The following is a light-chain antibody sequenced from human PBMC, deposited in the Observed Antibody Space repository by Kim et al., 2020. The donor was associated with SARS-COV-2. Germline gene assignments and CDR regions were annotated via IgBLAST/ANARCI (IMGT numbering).Light chain of an antibody. CDR3: QQYNKWPLT. CDR1: QSVSSN. Sequence: SVSPGERATLSCRASQSVSSNLAWYQQKPGQAPRLLIYGASTRATGIPARFSGSGSGTEFTLTISSLQSEDFAVYYCQQYNKWPLTLGGGTKVEI. V-gene: IGKV3-15*01. CDR2: GAS. J-gene: IGKJ4*01.